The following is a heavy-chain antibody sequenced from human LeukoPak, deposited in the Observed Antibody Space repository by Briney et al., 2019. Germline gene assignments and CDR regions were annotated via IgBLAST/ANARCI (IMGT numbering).Heavy chain of an antibody. CDR1: GGSISSGDYY. CDR3: ARSSVVISATPRFDP. D-gene: IGHD2-15*01. V-gene: IGHV4-30-4*08. CDR2: IYYSGST. Sequence: TSQTLSLTCTVSGGSISSGDYYWSWISQPPGKGLEWIGYIYYSGSTYYNPSLKSRVSISVDTSKNQFSLKLSSVTAADTAVYYCARSSVVISATPRFDPWGQGTLVTVSS. J-gene: IGHJ5*02.